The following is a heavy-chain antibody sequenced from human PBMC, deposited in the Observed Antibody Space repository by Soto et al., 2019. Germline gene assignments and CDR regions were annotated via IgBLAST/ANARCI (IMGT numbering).Heavy chain of an antibody. J-gene: IGHJ4*02. CDR2: IYSGGST. D-gene: IGHD6-6*01. Sequence: GGSLRLSCAASGFTVSSNYMSWVRQAPGKGLEWVSVIYSGGSTYYADSVKGRFTISRHNSKNTLYLQMNSLRAEDTAVYYCARAYPFMGSSSTVYYFDYWGQGTLVPVSS. CDR1: GFTVSSNY. V-gene: IGHV3-53*04. CDR3: ARAYPFMGSSSTVYYFDY.